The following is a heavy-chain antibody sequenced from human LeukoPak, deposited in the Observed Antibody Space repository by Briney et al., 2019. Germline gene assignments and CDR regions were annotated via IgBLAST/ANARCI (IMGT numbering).Heavy chain of an antibody. V-gene: IGHV4-39*01. CDR2: IYYSGST. D-gene: IGHD2-15*01. Sequence: PSETLSLTCTVSGGSISSGSSYWDWIRQPPGKGLEWIGNIYYSGSTNYNASLKSRVTISVDTSKNQFSLKLSSVTAADTALYYCARRDGGSWYYFDYWGQGTLVTVSS. CDR3: ARRDGGSWYYFDY. J-gene: IGHJ4*02. CDR1: GGSISSGSSY.